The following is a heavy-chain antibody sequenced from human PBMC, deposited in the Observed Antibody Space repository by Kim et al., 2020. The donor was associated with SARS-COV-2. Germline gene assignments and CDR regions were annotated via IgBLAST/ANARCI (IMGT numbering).Heavy chain of an antibody. Sequence: GGSLRLSCAASGFTFSSYAMSWVRQAPGKGLEWVSVVSGSGGSTFYADSVKGRFTISRDNSKNTLYLQMNSLRAEDTAIFYCVKSSRITGGWFDPWGQGTLVTVSS. J-gene: IGHJ5*02. V-gene: IGHV3-23*01. CDR1: GFTFSSYA. CDR2: VSGSGGST. CDR3: VKSSRITGGWFDP. D-gene: IGHD3-10*01.